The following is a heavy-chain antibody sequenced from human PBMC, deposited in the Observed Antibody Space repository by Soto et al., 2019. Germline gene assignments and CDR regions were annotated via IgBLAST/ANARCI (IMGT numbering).Heavy chain of an antibody. CDR3: ARDLRLTWQGYNWFDP. CDR1: GGSISSGGYY. CDR2: IYYSGST. D-gene: IGHD3-22*01. Sequence: SETLSLTCTVSGGSISSGGYYWSWIRQHPGKGLEWIGYIYYSGSTYYNPSLKSRVTISVDTSKNQFSLKLSSVPAAAPAGYYCARDLRLTWQGYNWFDPWGQGTLVTVSS. V-gene: IGHV4-31*03. J-gene: IGHJ5*02.